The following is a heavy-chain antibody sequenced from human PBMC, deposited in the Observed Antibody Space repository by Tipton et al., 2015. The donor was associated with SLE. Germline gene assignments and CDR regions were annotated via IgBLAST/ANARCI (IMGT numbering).Heavy chain of an antibody. V-gene: IGHV3-23*01. CDR1: GFTFSSYW. CDR2: ISGTGGSI. CDR3: AKAIAVAGPFDF. J-gene: IGHJ4*02. D-gene: IGHD6-19*01. Sequence: SLRLSCAASGFTFSSYWMSWVRQAPGKGLEWVSGISGTGGSIYYADSVKGRFTISRDNSKNTLYLQMNALRAEDTAVYYCAKAIAVAGPFDFWGQGTLVTVSS.